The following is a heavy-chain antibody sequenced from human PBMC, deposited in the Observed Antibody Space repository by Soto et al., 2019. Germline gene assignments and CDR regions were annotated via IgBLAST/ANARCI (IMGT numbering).Heavy chain of an antibody. CDR1: VDSSISHNW. CDR3: ARSSNAVAGNFDY. Sequence: PSEALSLTCAVSVDSSISHNWWSWVRQPPGKGLEWIGDIYRTGNTNYNPSLRSRVTISLDKSKNHFSLELSSVTAADTAVYYCARSSNAVAGNFDYWGQGTLVTVSS. D-gene: IGHD6-19*01. V-gene: IGHV4-4*02. CDR2: IYRTGNT. J-gene: IGHJ4*02.